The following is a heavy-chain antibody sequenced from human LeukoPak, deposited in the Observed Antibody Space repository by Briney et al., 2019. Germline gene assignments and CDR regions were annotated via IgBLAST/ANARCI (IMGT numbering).Heavy chain of an antibody. CDR1: EFTFSAYA. CDR2: VRYGGNIK. D-gene: IGHD3-9*01. V-gene: IGHV3-30*02. J-gene: IGHJ4*02. CDR3: TKDLGTEYNIFDY. Sequence: PGGSLRLSCAASEFTFSAYAMHWIRQAPGRGLEWVAFVRYGGNIKYYADSVKGRSTISRDNSKNTLYLQMNSLRPEDTAVYYCTKDLGTEYNIFDYWGQGTLVTVSS.